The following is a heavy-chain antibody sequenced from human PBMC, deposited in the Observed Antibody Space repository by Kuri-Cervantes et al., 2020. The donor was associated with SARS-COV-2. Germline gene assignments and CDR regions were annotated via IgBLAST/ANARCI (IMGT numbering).Heavy chain of an antibody. V-gene: IGHV3-15*07. D-gene: IGHD6-6*01. CDR1: GFTFSNAW. J-gene: IGHJ4*02. CDR3: ARRLYGSSFDY. Sequence: GGSLRLSCAASGFTFSNAWMNWVRQAPGKGLEWVGRIKSKTDGGTTDYAAPVKGRFTISRDDSKNTLYLQMNSLKASDTAMYYCARRLYGSSFDYWGQGTLVTVSS. CDR2: IKSKTDGGTT.